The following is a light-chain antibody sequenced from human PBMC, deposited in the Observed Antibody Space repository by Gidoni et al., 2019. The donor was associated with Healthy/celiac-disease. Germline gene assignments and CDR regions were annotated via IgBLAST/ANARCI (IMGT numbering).Light chain of an antibody. CDR2: DAS. CDR1: QDISNY. J-gene: IGKJ2*04. V-gene: IGKV1-33*01. Sequence: DIQMTQSPSSLSASVGDRVTITCQASQDISNYLNWYQQKPGKGPKLLIYDASNLETGVPIRCSGSGSGTDFTFTIISLQPEDIATYYCQRYDNLPCSFGQGTKLEIK. CDR3: QRYDNLPCS.